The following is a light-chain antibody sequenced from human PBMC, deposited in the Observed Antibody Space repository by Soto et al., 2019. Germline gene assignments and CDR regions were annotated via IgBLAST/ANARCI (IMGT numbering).Light chain of an antibody. V-gene: IGKV1-5*03. Sequence: DIQMTQSPSTLSASVGDRVTITCRASQSISNWLAWNQQKPGKAPKLLIYKASSLESGVTSRFSGSGSGTEFTLTISSLQPDDFATYYCQHYNSYSITFGQGTRLEIK. J-gene: IGKJ5*01. CDR3: QHYNSYSIT. CDR1: QSISNW. CDR2: KAS.